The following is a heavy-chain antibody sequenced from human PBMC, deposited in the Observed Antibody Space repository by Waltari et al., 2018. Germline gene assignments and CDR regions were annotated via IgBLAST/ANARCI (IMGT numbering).Heavy chain of an antibody. Sequence: QVQLQESGPGLVKPSETLSLICTVSGGSISSHYWNWIRQPPGQGPEWIGYMSYSGITNYNPSLKSRVTISVDTSKNQFSLKLKSVTAADTAVYYCARAGYYDGGGYSFGAFDIWGQGTVVTVSS. CDR1: GGSISSHY. D-gene: IGHD3-22*01. CDR2: MSYSGIT. V-gene: IGHV4-59*11. J-gene: IGHJ3*02. CDR3: ARAGYYDGGGYSFGAFDI.